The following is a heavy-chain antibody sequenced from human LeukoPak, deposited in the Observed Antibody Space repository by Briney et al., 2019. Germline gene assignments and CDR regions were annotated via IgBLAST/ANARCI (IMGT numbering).Heavy chain of an antibody. V-gene: IGHV3-7*02. J-gene: IGHJ4*01. CDR2: IKPDGSEK. Sequence: GGSLRLSCAASGFTFSSSWMTWVRQAPGKGLEWVANIKPDGSEKYYVDSTGGRFTISRDNAKSSLYLQMNSLRAEGTSVYYCTSGASGFAYWGHGTLVTVSS. CDR3: TSGASGFAY. CDR1: GFTFSSSW. D-gene: IGHD4/OR15-4a*01.